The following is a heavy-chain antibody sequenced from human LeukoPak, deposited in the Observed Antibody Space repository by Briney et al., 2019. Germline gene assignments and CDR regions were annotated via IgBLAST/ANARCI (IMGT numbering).Heavy chain of an antibody. CDR2: ISHDGNVE. CDR1: GFTYTTYW. J-gene: IGHJ5*01. Sequence: GGSLRLSCAASGFTYTTYWMSWVRQAPGKGLEWVAMISHDGNVEFYLDSVKGRFTISRDNSKNTLYLQMNSLTTDDTAIYYCAKDWGVSGWYNWFDSWGQGTQVTVSS. D-gene: IGHD6-19*01. CDR3: AKDWGVSGWYNWFDS. V-gene: IGHV3-7*01.